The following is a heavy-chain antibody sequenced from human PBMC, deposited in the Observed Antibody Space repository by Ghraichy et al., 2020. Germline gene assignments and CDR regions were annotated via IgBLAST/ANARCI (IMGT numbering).Heavy chain of an antibody. CDR1: GGSISSYY. D-gene: IGHD2-15*01. J-gene: IGHJ6*03. CDR2: IYYTGST. CDR3: ARCSLGQFYYYMDV. Sequence: SETLSLTCTVSGGSISSYYWTWIRQPPGKGLEWIGHIYYTGSTSYNPFLKSRVTISVDTSKNQFSLKLNSVTAADTAIYYCARCSLGQFYYYMDVWGKGTTVTVSS. V-gene: IGHV4-59*08.